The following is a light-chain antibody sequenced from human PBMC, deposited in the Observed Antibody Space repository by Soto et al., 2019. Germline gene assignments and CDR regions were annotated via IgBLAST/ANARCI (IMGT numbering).Light chain of an antibody. J-gene: IGLJ2*01. CDR3: QSYDSSLSGYVV. Sequence: QAVVTQPPSVSGAPGQRVTIFCTGSSSNIGAGYDVHWYQQLPGIAPKLLIYRNNNRPSGVPDRFSGSKSGNSASLAITGLQAEDEADYYCQSYDSSLSGYVVFGGRTKVTVL. V-gene: IGLV1-40*01. CDR2: RNN. CDR1: SSNIGAGYD.